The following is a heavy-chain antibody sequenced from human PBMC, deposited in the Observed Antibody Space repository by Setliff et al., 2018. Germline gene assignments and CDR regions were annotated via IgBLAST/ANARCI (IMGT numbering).Heavy chain of an antibody. Sequence: PSVKVSCKASGYTFTSYAMHWVRQAPGQRLEWMGWINAGNGNTKYSQKFQGRVTITRDTSASTAYMELSSLRSEDTAVYYCARDPRQNDNFWSGYYYYYYYDMDVWGQGTTVTVSS. CDR2: INAGNGNT. D-gene: IGHD3-3*01. CDR3: ARDPRQNDNFWSGYYYYYYYDMDV. J-gene: IGHJ6*02. V-gene: IGHV1-3*01. CDR1: GYTFTSYA.